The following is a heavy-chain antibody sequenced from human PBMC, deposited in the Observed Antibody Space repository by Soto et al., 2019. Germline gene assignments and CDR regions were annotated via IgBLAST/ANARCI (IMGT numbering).Heavy chain of an antibody. CDR2: IYYSGST. V-gene: IGHV4-39*01. Sequence: SSETLSLTCTVSGGSISSSSYYWGWIRQPPGKGLEWIGSIYYSGSTYYNPSLKSRVTISVDTSKNQFSLKLSSVTAADTAVYYCVGSIVVVPAARGYYYYYMDVWGKGTTVTVSS. J-gene: IGHJ6*03. CDR1: GGSISSSSYY. CDR3: VGSIVVVPAARGYYYYYMDV. D-gene: IGHD2-2*01.